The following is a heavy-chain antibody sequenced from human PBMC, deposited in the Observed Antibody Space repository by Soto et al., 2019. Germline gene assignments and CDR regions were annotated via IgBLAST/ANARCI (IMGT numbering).Heavy chain of an antibody. CDR1: GFTFSDYW. J-gene: IGHJ5*02. Sequence: EAQLVESGGGLVQPGGSLRVSCAVSGFTFSDYWMSWVRQAPGKGLEWVDKIKQDGSEKDYVDSVKGRFTISRDNANNSLYLHMYSLRVEDTAIYYCARGGRDAYDWFDPWGQGTLVTVSS. CDR3: ARGGRDAYDWFDP. CDR2: IKQDGSEK. V-gene: IGHV3-7*01. D-gene: IGHD3-16*01.